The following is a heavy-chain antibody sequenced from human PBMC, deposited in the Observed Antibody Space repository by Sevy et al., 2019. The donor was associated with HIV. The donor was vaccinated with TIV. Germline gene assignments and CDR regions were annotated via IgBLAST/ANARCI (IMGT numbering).Heavy chain of an antibody. CDR2: IHYTGGT. V-gene: IGHV4-30-4*01. CDR1: GGSISSSDSY. CDR3: ASKRGYNHGPFDY. Sequence: SKTLSLTCTVSGGSISSSDSYWSWIRQPPGKGLEWIGYIHYTGGTYYNPFLKSRVAMSLDTSEKQFSLKLNFLTAADTAVYYCASKRGYNHGPFDYWGQGTLVTVSS. D-gene: IGHD5-12*01. J-gene: IGHJ4*02.